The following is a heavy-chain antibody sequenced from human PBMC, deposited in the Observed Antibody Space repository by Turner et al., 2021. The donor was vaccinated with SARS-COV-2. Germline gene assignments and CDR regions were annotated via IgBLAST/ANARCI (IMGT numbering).Heavy chain of an antibody. Sequence: EVQLVESGGGLVKPGGSLRLSCAAPGFTFSNAWMSWVRQAPGKGLEWVGRIKSKTDGGTTDYAAPVKGRFTISRDDSKNTLYLQMNSLKTEDTAVYYCTTGTYYYDSSAYPNDAFDVWGQGTMVTVSS. CDR2: IKSKTDGGTT. J-gene: IGHJ3*01. CDR3: TTGTYYYDSSAYPNDAFDV. D-gene: IGHD3-22*01. CDR1: GFTFSNAW. V-gene: IGHV3-15*01.